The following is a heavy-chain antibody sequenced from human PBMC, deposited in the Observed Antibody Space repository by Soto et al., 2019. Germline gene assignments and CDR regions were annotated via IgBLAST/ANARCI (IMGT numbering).Heavy chain of an antibody. Sequence: QVQLVQSGAEVKKPGASVKVSCKASGYTFTNNAISWVRQAPGQGLEWMGWITVYNGNTNYVQNVQGRVSMTTDTSTNTSYMELRSLRSDDTAVYYCARRALITSFGVVHSLDVWGQGTTVTVSS. D-gene: IGHD3-3*01. CDR3: ARRALITSFGVVHSLDV. CDR1: GYTFTNNA. V-gene: IGHV1-18*04. CDR2: ITVYNGNT. J-gene: IGHJ6*02.